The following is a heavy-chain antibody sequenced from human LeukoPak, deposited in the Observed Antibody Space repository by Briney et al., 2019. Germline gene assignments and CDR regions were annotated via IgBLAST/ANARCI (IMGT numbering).Heavy chain of an antibody. CDR1: GFTFSSYG. D-gene: IGHD3-10*01. J-gene: IGHJ3*02. CDR2: IRYDGSNK. Sequence: PGGSLRLSCAASGFTFSSYGMHWVRQAPGKGLEWVAFIRYDGSNKYYADSVKGRFTISRDNSKNTLYLQMNSLRAEDTAVYYCAVQWESGSGSYWDDAFDIWGQGKMVTVSS. CDR3: AVQWESGSGSYWDDAFDI. V-gene: IGHV3-30*02.